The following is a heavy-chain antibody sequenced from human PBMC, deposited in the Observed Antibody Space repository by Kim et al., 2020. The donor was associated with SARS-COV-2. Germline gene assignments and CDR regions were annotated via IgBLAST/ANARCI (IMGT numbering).Heavy chain of an antibody. CDR2: VDYNGRP. V-gene: IGHV4-59*01. D-gene: IGHD3-10*01. J-gene: IGHJ6*02. Sequence: SETLSLTCTVSGVSILSYYWTWIRQAPGKGLEWIGYVDYNGRPTYNPSLKSRVTLATDTSENQVSLEVTSLTTADPAVYFCARAGVGSGRAGGMDVWG. CDR3: ARAGVGSGRAGGMDV. CDR1: GVSILSYY.